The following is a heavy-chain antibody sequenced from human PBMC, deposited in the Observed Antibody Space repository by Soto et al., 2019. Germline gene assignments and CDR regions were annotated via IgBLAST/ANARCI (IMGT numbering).Heavy chain of an antibody. D-gene: IGHD2-2*01. CDR1: GDSVSSNSAA. J-gene: IGHJ4*02. Sequence: PSQTLSLTCAISGDSVSSNSAAWNWIRQSPSRGLEWLGRTYYRSKWYNDYAVSVKSRITINPDTSKNQFSLQLNSVTPEDTAVYYCARDGALGEAIVVVPAAREYYFDYWGQGTLVTVS. V-gene: IGHV6-1*01. CDR2: TYYRSKWYN. CDR3: ARDGALGEAIVVVPAAREYYFDY.